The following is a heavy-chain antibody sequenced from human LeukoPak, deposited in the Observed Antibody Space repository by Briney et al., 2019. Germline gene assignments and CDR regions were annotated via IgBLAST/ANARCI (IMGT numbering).Heavy chain of an antibody. D-gene: IGHD3-9*01. CDR3: ARDGDGLRYFDWLLSPYYYYGMDV. CDR2: ISAYNGNT. J-gene: IGHJ6*02. Sequence: ASVKVSCKASGYTFTSYGISWVRQAPGQGLEWMGWISAYNGNTNYAQKLQGRVTMATDTSTSTAYMELRSLRSDDTAVYYCARDGDGLRYFDWLLSPYYYYGMDVWGQGTTVTVSS. V-gene: IGHV1-18*01. CDR1: GYTFTSYG.